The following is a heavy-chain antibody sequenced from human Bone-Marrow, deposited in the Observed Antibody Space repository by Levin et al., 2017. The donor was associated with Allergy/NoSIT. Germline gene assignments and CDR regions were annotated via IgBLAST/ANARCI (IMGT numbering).Heavy chain of an antibody. CDR1: GGSLRMFY. Sequence: PSETLSLTCTVSGGSLRMFYWSWIRQSAEKGLEWVGRIYHSGSTKFNPSLRSRVSMSVDRSRSQFSLRLTSVTAADTAVYYCARHSGDYYDTSAYDPTHFDYWGQGIPVIVSS. CDR3: ARHSGDYYDTSAYDPTHFDY. CDR2: IYHSGST. V-gene: IGHV4-4*07. D-gene: IGHD3-22*01. J-gene: IGHJ4*02.